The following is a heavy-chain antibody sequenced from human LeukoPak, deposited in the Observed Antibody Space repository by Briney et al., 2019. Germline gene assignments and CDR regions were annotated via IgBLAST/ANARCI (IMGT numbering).Heavy chain of an antibody. CDR3: ARGKYSGYDPFDY. D-gene: IGHD5-12*01. Sequence: SETLSLTCTVSGGSISSYYWSWIRQPPGKGLEWIGYIYYSGSTNYNPSLKTRVTISVDTSKNQLSLKLSSVIAADTAVYYCARGKYSGYDPFDYWGQGTLVTVSS. V-gene: IGHV4-59*01. CDR1: GGSISSYY. J-gene: IGHJ4*02. CDR2: IYYSGST.